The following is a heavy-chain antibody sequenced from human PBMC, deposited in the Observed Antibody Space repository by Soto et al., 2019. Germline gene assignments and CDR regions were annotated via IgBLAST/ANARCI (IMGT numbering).Heavy chain of an antibody. CDR2: ISAYNGNT. CDR3: ARVGPLGERYCTNGVCYSTGWFDP. Sequence: ASVKVSCKASGYTFTSYRISWVLHAPGQGLEWMGWISAYNGNTNYAQKLQGRVTMTTDTSASTAYMELRSLRSDDTAVYYCARVGPLGERYCTNGVCYSTGWFDPWGQGTLVTVSS. CDR1: GYTFTSYR. D-gene: IGHD2-8*01. V-gene: IGHV1-18*04. J-gene: IGHJ5*02.